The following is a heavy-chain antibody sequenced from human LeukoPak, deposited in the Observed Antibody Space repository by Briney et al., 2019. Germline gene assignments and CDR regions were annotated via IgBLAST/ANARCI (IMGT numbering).Heavy chain of an antibody. D-gene: IGHD2-2*01. CDR1: GYTFTTYY. CDR2: INPSGGST. V-gene: IGHV1-46*01. J-gene: IGHJ4*02. Sequence: ASVKVSCKASGYTFTTYYIHWVRQAPGQGLEWMGIINPSGGSTNYAQKFQGRVTMTRDTSTSTVYMELSSLRSEDTAVYYCARQGPYCSSTSCAGDYWGQGTLVTVSS. CDR3: ARQGPYCSSTSCAGDY.